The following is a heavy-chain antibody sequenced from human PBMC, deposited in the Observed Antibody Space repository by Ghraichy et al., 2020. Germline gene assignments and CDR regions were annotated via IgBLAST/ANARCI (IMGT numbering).Heavy chain of an antibody. CDR3: TRELGEAELDYGLDV. CDR2: INSGSSDI. D-gene: IGHD1-26*01. Sequence: LSLTCAASGFTFSSYSMNWVRQAPGKGLEWVSFINSGSSDIYYGDSVKGRFTISRDNAKNSLYLQMNSLRAEDTAVYCCTRELGEAELDYGLDVWGQGTTVTVSS. J-gene: IGHJ6*02. CDR1: GFTFSSYS. V-gene: IGHV3-21*01.